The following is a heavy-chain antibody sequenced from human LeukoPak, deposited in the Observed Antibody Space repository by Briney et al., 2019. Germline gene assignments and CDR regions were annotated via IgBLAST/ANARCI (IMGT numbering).Heavy chain of an antibody. CDR1: GYNFNTYW. J-gene: IGHJ4*02. CDR2: IYPGDSDT. D-gene: IGHD6-13*01. CDR3: VRDIAAAGYYFDY. Sequence: GESLKISCETSGYNFNTYWIGWVRQKPGKGLEWMGIIYPGDSDTKYSPPFQGQVTISADKSISTAYLQWSSLKASDTAMYYCVRDIAAAGYYFDYWGQGTLVTVSS. V-gene: IGHV5-51*01.